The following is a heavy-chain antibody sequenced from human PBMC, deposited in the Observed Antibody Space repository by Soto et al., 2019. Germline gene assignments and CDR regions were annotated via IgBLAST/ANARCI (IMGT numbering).Heavy chain of an antibody. Sequence: SETLSLTCTVSGGSIRNYYWSWIRQPPGKGLEWIGYVYSSGSTHYNPSLQSRVTISADTSKNQVSLKVNSVTAADTAVYYCARDHPHSYGVYYFDYWGQGTPVNVSS. J-gene: IGHJ4*02. V-gene: IGHV4-59*01. CDR2: VYSSGST. CDR3: ARDHPHSYGVYYFDY. D-gene: IGHD5-18*01. CDR1: GGSIRNYY.